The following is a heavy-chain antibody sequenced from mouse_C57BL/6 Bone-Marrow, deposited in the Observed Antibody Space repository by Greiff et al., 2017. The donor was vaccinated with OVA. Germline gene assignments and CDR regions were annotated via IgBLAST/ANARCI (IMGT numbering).Heavy chain of an antibody. CDR1: GYAFSSSW. V-gene: IGHV1-82*01. Sequence: VKLQESGPELVKPGASVKISCKASGYAFSSSWMNWVKQRPGKGLEWIGRIYPGDGDTNYNGKFKGKATLTADKSSSTTYMQLSSLTSEDSAVYFCASAYYSNWNYAMDYWGQGTSVTVSS. J-gene: IGHJ4*01. D-gene: IGHD2-5*01. CDR3: ASAYYSNWNYAMDY. CDR2: IYPGDGDT.